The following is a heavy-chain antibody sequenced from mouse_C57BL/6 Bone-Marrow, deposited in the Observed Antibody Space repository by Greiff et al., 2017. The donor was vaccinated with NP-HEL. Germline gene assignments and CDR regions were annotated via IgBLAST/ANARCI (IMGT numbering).Heavy chain of an antibody. CDR3: ARGTVGDPYFDY. CDR2: FHPYNDDT. Sequence: LVESGAELVKPGASVKMSCKASGYTFTTYPIEWMKQNHGKSLEWIGNFHPYNDDTKYNEKFKGKATLTVEKSSSTVYLELSRLTSDDSAVYYCARGTVGDPYFDYWGQGTTLTVSS. J-gene: IGHJ2*01. D-gene: IGHD1-1*01. CDR1: GYTFTTYP. V-gene: IGHV1-47*01.